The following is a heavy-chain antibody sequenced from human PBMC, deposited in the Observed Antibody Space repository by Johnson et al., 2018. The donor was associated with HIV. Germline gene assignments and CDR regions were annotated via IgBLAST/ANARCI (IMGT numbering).Heavy chain of an antibody. J-gene: IGHJ3*02. D-gene: IGHD3-9*01. CDR1: GFTFSSYA. CDR2: ISYDGSTK. V-gene: IGHV3-30-3*01. Sequence: QVQLVESGGGVVQPGRSLRLSCAASGFTFSSYAMHWVRQAPGKGLEWVAVISYDGSTKYYADSVKGRFTIYRDHSKNTLYLQMNSLRAEDTAVYYCARGKSYDIYPAFDIWGQGTMVTVSS. CDR3: ARGKSYDIYPAFDI.